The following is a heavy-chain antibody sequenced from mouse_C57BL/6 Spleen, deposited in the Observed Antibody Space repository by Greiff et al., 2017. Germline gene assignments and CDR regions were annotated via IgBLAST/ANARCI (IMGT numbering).Heavy chain of an antibody. CDR2: ISYDGSN. D-gene: IGHD2-4*01. CDR1: GYSITSGYY. CDR3: AREGIYYDYDRYAMDY. J-gene: IGHJ4*01. V-gene: IGHV3-6*01. Sequence: EVHLVESGPGLVKPSQSLSLTCSVTGYSITSGYYWNWIRQFPGNKLEWMGYISYDGSNNYNPSLKNRISITRDTSKNQFFLKLNSVTTEDTATYYCAREGIYYDYDRYAMDYWGQGTSVTVSS.